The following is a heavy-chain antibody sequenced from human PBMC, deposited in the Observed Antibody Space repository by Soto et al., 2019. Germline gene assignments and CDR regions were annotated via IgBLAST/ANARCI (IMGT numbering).Heavy chain of an antibody. CDR2: ISYDGSNK. CDR1: GFTFSSYA. Sequence: GGSLRLSCAASGFTFSSYAMHWVRQAPGKGLEWVAVISYDGSNKYYADSVKGRFTISRDNSKNTLYLQMNSLRAEDTAVYYCPRDNIRAYIWGQGTMVTVS. V-gene: IGHV3-30-3*01. J-gene: IGHJ3*02. CDR3: PRDNIRAYI.